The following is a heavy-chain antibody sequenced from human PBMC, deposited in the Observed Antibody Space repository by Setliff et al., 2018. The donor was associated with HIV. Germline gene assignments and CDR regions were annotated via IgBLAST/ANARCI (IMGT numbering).Heavy chain of an antibody. V-gene: IGHV3-23*01. CDR2: ISGGGGST. CDR3: AKTLPTLYPPHDYYCAMDV. CDR1: GFTFRSYA. J-gene: IGHJ6*02. Sequence: PGGSLRLSCAASGFTFRSYAMTWVRQTPGKGLEWVSCISGGGGSTYYADSLKGRFTISRDNSKNTLYLQMNSLRAEDTAVYYCAKTLPTLYPPHDYYCAMDVWGQGTTVTVSS. D-gene: IGHD2-15*01.